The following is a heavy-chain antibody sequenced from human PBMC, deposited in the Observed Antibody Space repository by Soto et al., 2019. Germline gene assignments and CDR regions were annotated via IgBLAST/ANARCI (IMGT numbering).Heavy chain of an antibody. J-gene: IGHJ6*02. D-gene: IGHD3-22*01. CDR1: GYTFTSYD. V-gene: IGHV1-8*01. CDR3: ARGPIHYYDSSGYPRPTGYYYGMDV. CDR2: MNPNSGNT. Sequence: ASVKVSCKASGYTFTSYDINWVRQATGQGLEWMGWMNPNSGNTGDAQKFQGRVTMTRNTSISTAYMELSSLRSEDTAVYYCARGPIHYYDSSGYPRPTGYYYGMDVWGQGTTVTVSS.